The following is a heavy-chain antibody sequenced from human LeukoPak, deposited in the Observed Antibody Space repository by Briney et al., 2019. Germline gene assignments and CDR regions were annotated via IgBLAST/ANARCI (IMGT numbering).Heavy chain of an antibody. D-gene: IGHD1-26*01. V-gene: IGHV3-21*01. J-gene: IGHJ5*02. Sequence: GGSLRLSCAASGFTFSSYSMNWVRQAPGKGLEWVSSISSSSYIYYADSVKGRFTISRDNAKNTLYLQMNSLRAEDTAVYYCARVSARGATYNWFDPWGQGTLVTVSS. CDR3: ARVSARGATYNWFDP. CDR1: GFTFSSYS. CDR2: ISSSSYI.